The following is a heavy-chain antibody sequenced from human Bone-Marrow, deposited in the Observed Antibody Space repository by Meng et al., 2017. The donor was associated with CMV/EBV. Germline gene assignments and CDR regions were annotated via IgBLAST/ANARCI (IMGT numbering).Heavy chain of an antibody. CDR3: ARGWLRFLEWLPPSDI. V-gene: IGHV1-69*05. CDR2: IIPIFGTA. J-gene: IGHJ3*02. Sequence: SVKVSCKASGGTFSSYAISWVRQAPGRGLEWMGGIIPIFGTANYAQKFQGRVTITTDESTSTAYMELSSLRSEDTAVYYCARGWLRFLEWLPPSDIWGQGTMVTVSS. CDR1: GGTFSSYA. D-gene: IGHD3-3*01.